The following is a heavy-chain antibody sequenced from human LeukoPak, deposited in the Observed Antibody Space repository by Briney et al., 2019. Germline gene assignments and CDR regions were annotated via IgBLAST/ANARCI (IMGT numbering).Heavy chain of an antibody. CDR1: GYTFTSYD. CDR3: ARDPATSYYLDS. CDR2: IDPKSGGT. V-gene: IGHV1-2*02. Sequence: ASVKVSCKASGYTFTSYDINWVRQATGQGLEWMGWIDPKSGGTKIAQKFQGRVTMTRDTSMSTVYMELYSLTSDDTAVYSCARDPATSYYLDSWGQGILVTVSS. J-gene: IGHJ4*02.